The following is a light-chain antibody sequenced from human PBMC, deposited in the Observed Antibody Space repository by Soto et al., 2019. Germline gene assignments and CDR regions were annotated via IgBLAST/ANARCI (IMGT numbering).Light chain of an antibody. Sequence: DIQMTQSPSSLSASVGDRVTITCRASQSISSYLNWYQQKPGKAPKLLIYAASSLQSGVPSRFSGSGSGKDFTLTISSLQPEDFATYYCQKSYSTPFTFGPATKVDIK. CDR2: AAS. CDR3: QKSYSTPFT. J-gene: IGKJ3*01. CDR1: QSISSY. V-gene: IGKV1-39*01.